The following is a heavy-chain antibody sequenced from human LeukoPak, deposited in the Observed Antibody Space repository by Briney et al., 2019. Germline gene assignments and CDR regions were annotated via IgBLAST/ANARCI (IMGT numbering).Heavy chain of an antibody. CDR2: INWNGGST. J-gene: IGHJ4*02. Sequence: GGSLRLSCAASGFTFDDYGMSWVRQAPGKGLEWVSGINWNGGSTGYADSVKGRFTISRDNAKNSLYLQMNSLRAEDTALYYCARGHCSSTSCYTPHWGQGTLVTVSP. D-gene: IGHD2-2*02. CDR3: ARGHCSSTSCYTPH. V-gene: IGHV3-20*04. CDR1: GFTFDDYG.